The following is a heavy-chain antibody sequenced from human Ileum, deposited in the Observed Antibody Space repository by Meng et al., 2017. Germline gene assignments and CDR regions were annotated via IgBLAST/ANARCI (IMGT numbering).Heavy chain of an antibody. D-gene: IGHD2-21*01. Sequence: QVKLEESGPGLLRPSGTLSLTCAVSGDSISTNWWNWVRQPPGKGLEWIGEIYHSGAFNYNPSLRSRVTISVDKSKNQLSLKLGSLTAADTAVYYCARGAIGTRPFDYWGQGTLVTVSS. CDR1: GDSISTNW. CDR3: ARGAIGTRPFDY. V-gene: IGHV4-4*02. J-gene: IGHJ4*02. CDR2: IYHSGAF.